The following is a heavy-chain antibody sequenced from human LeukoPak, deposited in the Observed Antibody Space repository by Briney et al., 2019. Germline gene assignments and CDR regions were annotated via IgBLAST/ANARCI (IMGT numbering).Heavy chain of an antibody. CDR1: GGSISSTTYY. CDR3: AREDTGGLDH. D-gene: IGHD4-23*01. V-gene: IGHV4-39*07. Sequence: SETLSLTCSVSGGSISSTTYYCWDWIRQPPGKGLEWIGNIYYSGSTYYNPSLKSRVTISVDTSKNQFSLKLISVTAADTAVYYCAREDTGGLDHWGQGILVTVSP. J-gene: IGHJ4*02. CDR2: IYYSGST.